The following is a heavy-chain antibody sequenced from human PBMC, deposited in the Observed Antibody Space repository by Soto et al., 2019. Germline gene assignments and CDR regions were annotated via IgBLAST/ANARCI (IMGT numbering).Heavy chain of an antibody. J-gene: IGHJ6*02. Sequence: SETLSLTCAVSGGSISSSNWWSWVRQPPGKGLEWIGEIYHSGSTNYNPSLKSRITISVDKSKNQFSLKLSSVTAADTAVYYCARVSGRYYYGMDVWGQGTTVTVSS. CDR2: IYHSGST. CDR3: ARVSGRYYYGMDV. D-gene: IGHD6-19*01. CDR1: GGSISSSNW. V-gene: IGHV4-4*02.